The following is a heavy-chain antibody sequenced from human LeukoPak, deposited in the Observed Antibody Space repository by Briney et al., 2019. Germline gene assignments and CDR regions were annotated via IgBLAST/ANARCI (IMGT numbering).Heavy chain of an antibody. CDR3: ARGYSGYEY. CDR1: GFTLSNSY. V-gene: IGHV3-30*02. D-gene: IGHD5-12*01. Sequence: GGXLRLSCAASGFTLSNSYMHWVRQAPGKGLEGVAYIRYDGNNKYYADSVKGRFTIYRDNSKNTLYLQLNSLRAEDTAVYYCARGYSGYEYWGQGTLVTVSS. CDR2: IRYDGNNK. J-gene: IGHJ4*02.